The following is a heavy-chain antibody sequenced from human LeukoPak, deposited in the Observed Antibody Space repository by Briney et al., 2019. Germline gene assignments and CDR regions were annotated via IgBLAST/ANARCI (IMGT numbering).Heavy chain of an antibody. V-gene: IGHV4-39*07. D-gene: IGHD3-3*01. CDR2: IYYSGST. J-gene: IGHJ5*02. CDR3: ARSTQYYDFWSGYFPDWFDP. CDR1: GGSISSSIYY. Sequence: SETLSLTCTVSGGSISSSIYYWGWIRQPPGKGLEWIGSIYYSGSTYYNPSLKSRVTISVDTSKNQFSLKLSSVTAADTAVYYCARSTQYYDFWSGYFPDWFDPWGQGTLVTVSS.